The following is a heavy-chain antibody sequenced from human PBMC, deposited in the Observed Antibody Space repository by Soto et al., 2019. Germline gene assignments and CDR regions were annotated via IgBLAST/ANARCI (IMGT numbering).Heavy chain of an antibody. CDR3: AKSIFEWLLSDWYFDL. D-gene: IGHD3-3*01. CDR2: ISGSGGST. V-gene: IGHV3-23*01. CDR1: GFTFSSYA. Sequence: EVQLLESGGGLVQPGGSLRLSCAASGFTFSSYAMSWVRQAPGKGLEWVSAISGSGGSTYYADSVKGRFTISRDNSKNTLYLRMNSLRAEDTAVYYCAKSIFEWLLSDWYFDLWGRGTLVTVSS. J-gene: IGHJ2*01.